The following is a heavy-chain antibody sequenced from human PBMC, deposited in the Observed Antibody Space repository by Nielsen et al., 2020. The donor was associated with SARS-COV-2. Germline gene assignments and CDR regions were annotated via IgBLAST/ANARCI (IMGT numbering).Heavy chain of an antibody. D-gene: IGHD6-13*01. CDR3: TSGIAAAGYDY. Sequence: GESLKISCAASGFTFSGSAMHWVRQASGKGLEWVGRIRSKANSYATAYAASVKGRFTISRDDSKNTAYLRMNSLKTEDTAVYYCTSGIAAAGYDYWGQGTLVTVSS. J-gene: IGHJ4*02. V-gene: IGHV3-73*01. CDR1: GFTFSGSA. CDR2: IRSKANSYAT.